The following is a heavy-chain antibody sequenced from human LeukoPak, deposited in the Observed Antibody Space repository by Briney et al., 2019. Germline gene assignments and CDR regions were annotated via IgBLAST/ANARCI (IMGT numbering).Heavy chain of an antibody. Sequence: GGSLRLSCAASGCTFRIYAMYWVRQAPGKGLEWVAVISYDGSNRYYADSVKGRFTISRDNSKNTLYLQMNSLRDEDSAEEYCARDGYYYDSSGYYFYDYWGQGTLVTVSS. CDR3: ARDGYYYDSSGYYFYDY. CDR1: GCTFRIYA. D-gene: IGHD3-22*01. J-gene: IGHJ4*02. CDR2: ISYDGSNR. V-gene: IGHV3-30*04.